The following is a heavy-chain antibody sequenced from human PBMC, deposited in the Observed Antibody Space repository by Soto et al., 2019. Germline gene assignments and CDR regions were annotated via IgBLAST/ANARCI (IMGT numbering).Heavy chain of an antibody. CDR1: GASISNYY. D-gene: IGHD6-13*01. J-gene: IGHJ6*02. Sequence: SETLSLTCTVSGASISNYYWSWIRQPPGKGLEWIGYIYYSGSTNYNPSLKSRVTISVDTSKNQFSLKLSSVTAADTAVYYCAREGVSSSWYYYYGLDVWGQGTTVTVSS. CDR2: IYYSGST. V-gene: IGHV4-59*01. CDR3: AREGVSSSWYYYYGLDV.